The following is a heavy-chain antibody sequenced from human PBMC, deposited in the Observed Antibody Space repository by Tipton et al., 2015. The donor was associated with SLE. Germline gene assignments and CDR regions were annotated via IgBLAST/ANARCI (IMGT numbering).Heavy chain of an antibody. CDR1: GFTFSSYG. CDR3: VREMSAVHAAPFDC. J-gene: IGHJ4*02. CDR2: IWDDGSNK. D-gene: IGHD2-8*01. V-gene: IGHV3-33*01. Sequence: QLVQSGGGVVQPGKSLRLSCAASGFTFSSYGMHWVRQAPGKGLEWVAIIWDDGSNKYYTDSVKGRFTISRDNSKNTLYLQMNSLRADDTAVYYCVREMSAVHAAPFDCWGQGTLVTVSS.